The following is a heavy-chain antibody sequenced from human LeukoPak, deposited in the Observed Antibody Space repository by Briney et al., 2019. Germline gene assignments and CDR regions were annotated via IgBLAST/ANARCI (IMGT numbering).Heavy chain of an antibody. D-gene: IGHD3-22*01. CDR1: GGTFSSYA. CDR3: ARGVSNYYDSSGYYSAEYFQH. J-gene: IGHJ1*01. CDR2: IIPIFGTA. Sequence: SVKVSCKASGGTFSSYAISWVRQAPGQGLEWMGRIIPIFGTANYAQKFQGRVTITTDESTSTAYMELSSLRSEDTAVYYCARGVSNYYDSSGYYSAEYFQHWGQGTLVTVSS. V-gene: IGHV1-69*05.